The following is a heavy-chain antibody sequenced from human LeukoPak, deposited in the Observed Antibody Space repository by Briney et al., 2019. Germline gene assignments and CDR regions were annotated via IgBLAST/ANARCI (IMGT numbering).Heavy chain of an antibody. CDR3: ARDPSGYFNY. J-gene: IGHJ4*02. CDR1: GGSVNSGNYY. D-gene: IGHD3-22*01. CDR2: IYYSGST. Sequence: SETLSLTCTVSGGSVNSGNYYWSCIRQPPGKGLEWIGFIYYSGSTNYNPSLKSRVTISVDTSKSQFSLKLSSVTAADTAVYYCARDPSGYFNYWGQGTLVTVSS. V-gene: IGHV4-61*01.